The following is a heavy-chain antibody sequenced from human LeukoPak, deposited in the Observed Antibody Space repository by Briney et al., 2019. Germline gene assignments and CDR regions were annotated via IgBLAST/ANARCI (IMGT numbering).Heavy chain of an antibody. Sequence: KAGGSLRLSRAASGFTFSNYNMNWVRHAPGKGLEWVSSITSSSSYIYYADSVKGRFTNSRDNAKNSLYLQMNSLRAEDTAVYYCARDPYSGSYSAYYYYYMDVWGKGTTVTVSS. D-gene: IGHD1-26*01. CDR1: GFTFSNYN. J-gene: IGHJ6*03. V-gene: IGHV3-21*01. CDR2: ITSSSSYI. CDR3: ARDPYSGSYSAYYYYYMDV.